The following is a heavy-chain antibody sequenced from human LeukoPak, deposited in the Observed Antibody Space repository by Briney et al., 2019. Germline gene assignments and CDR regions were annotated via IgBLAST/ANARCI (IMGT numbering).Heavy chain of an antibody. CDR2: IRYDGSNK. V-gene: IGHV3-30*02. J-gene: IGHJ4*02. CDR3: ARDGRYSGSYDY. Sequence: GGSLRLSCAASGFTFNSYGMHWVRQAPGKGLEWVAFIRYDGSNKYYADSVKGRFTISRDNAKNSLYLQMNSLRAEDTAVYYCARDGRYSGSYDYWGQGPLVPVSS. CDR1: GFTFNSYG. D-gene: IGHD1-26*01.